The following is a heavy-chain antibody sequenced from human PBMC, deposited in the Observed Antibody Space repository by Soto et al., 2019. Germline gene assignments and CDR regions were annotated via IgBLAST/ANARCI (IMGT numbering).Heavy chain of an antibody. D-gene: IGHD6-19*01. J-gene: IGHJ4*02. CDR1: GFTFSNAW. CDR2: IKSKTDGGTT. Sequence: GGSLRLSCAASGFTFSNAWMSWVRQAPGKGLEWVGRIKSKTDGGTTDYAAPVKGRFTISRDDSKNTLYLQMNSLKTEDTAVYYCTTDWDGIAVAGTPDHLNPIDYWGQGTLVTVSS. V-gene: IGHV3-15*01. CDR3: TTDWDGIAVAGTPDHLNPIDY.